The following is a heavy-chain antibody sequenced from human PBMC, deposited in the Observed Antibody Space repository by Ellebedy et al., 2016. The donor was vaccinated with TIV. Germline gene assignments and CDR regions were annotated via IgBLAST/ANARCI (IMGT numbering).Heavy chain of an antibody. CDR1: GYTFTGYY. V-gene: IGHV1-2*02. CDR3: ATSWAD. Sequence: ASVKVSXKASGYTFTGYYMHWVRQAPGQGLEWMGWINPNSGGTNYAQKFQGRVTMTEDTSTDTAYMELSSLRSEDTAVYYCATSWADWGQGTLVTVSS. CDR2: INPNSGGT. D-gene: IGHD1-26*01. J-gene: IGHJ4*02.